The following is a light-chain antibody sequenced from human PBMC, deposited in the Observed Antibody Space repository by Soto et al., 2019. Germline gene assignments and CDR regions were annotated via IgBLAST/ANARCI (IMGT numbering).Light chain of an antibody. CDR1: QRLLYSYKMKND. V-gene: IGKV4-1*01. J-gene: IGKJ1*01. Sequence: DTVMTQSPDSLAVSLGERAAINCKSSQRLLYSYKMKNDIAWYQQKPGQPPKLLIYWASTRESGVPDRFIGSGSGTDFTLTITSLQAEDVAIYFCQQYFSAPWTFGQGTKVEIK. CDR2: WAS. CDR3: QQYFSAPWT.